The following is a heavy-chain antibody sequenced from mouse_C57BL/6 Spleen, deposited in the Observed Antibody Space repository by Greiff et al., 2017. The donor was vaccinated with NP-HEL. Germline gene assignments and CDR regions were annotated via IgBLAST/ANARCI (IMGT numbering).Heavy chain of an antibody. Sequence: VQLKQSGPELVKPGASVKMSCKASGYTFTDYNMHWVKQSHGKSLEWIGYINPNNGGTSYNQKFKGKATLTVNKSSSTAYMELRSLTSEDSAVYYCARPRGVTTGEVYAMDYWGQGTSVTVSS. CDR2: INPNNGGT. J-gene: IGHJ4*01. V-gene: IGHV1-22*01. CDR3: ARPRGVTTGEVYAMDY. CDR1: GYTFTDYN. D-gene: IGHD2-2*01.